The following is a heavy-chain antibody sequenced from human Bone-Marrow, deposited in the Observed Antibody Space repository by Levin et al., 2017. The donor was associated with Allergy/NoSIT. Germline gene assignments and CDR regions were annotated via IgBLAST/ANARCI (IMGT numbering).Heavy chain of an antibody. D-gene: IGHD3-22*01. CDR2: IRSKAYGGTI. J-gene: IGHJ6*02. CDR3: TKWFSHYGYYYCGMDI. V-gene: IGHV3-49*03. CDR1: GFPFDDYV. Sequence: GESLKISCSASGFPFDDYVMSWFRQTPGKGLEWVGFIRSKAYGGTIEYASSVKGRITISRDDSKTIASLQMNNLKIQDTGLHYCTKWFSHYGYYYCGMDIWGRGTTVAVS.